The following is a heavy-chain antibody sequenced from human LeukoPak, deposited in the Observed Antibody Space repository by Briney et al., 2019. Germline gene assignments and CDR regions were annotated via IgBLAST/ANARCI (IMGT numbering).Heavy chain of an antibody. CDR2: INDDGSFR. Sequence: GGSRRLSCAASGITFSGAWMHWVRQAPGKGLVWVSRINDDGSFRRYANSVKGRFTISRDNAKNTLFLQMDSLRAEDTAVYYCARVSGPGMNEYYHLWGQGTLVTVSS. D-gene: IGHD3-10*01. J-gene: IGHJ1*01. CDR3: ARVSGPGMNEYYHL. CDR1: GITFSGAW. V-gene: IGHV3-74*01.